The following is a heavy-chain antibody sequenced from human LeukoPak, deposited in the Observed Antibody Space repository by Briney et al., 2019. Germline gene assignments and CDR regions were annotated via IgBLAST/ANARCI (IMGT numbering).Heavy chain of an antibody. CDR3: ASGPYSSGWWGAFDI. Sequence: SETLSLTCTVSGGSISSSRYYSGWFRQPPGKGLEWIGSIYYSGSTYYNPSLKSRVTISVDTSKNQFSLKLSSVTAADTAVYYCASGPYSSGWWGAFDIWGQGTMVTVSS. CDR1: GGSISSSRYY. CDR2: IYYSGST. V-gene: IGHV4-39*01. D-gene: IGHD6-19*01. J-gene: IGHJ3*02.